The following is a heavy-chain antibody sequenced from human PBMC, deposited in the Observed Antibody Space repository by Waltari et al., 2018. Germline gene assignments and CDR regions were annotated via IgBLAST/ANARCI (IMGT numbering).Heavy chain of an antibody. V-gene: IGHV4-34*01. J-gene: IGHJ6*02. CDR3: ARGIGITIFGVVCRNSYYYGMDV. CDR2: INHSGST. Sequence: QVQLQQWGAGLLKPSATLSLTCAVYGGSFIGYYCSWIRQPPGQGLEWIGEINHSGSTNYNPSLKSRVTISVDTSKNQFSLKLSSVTAADTAVYYCARGIGITIFGVVCRNSYYYGMDVWGQGTTVTVSS. CDR1: GGSFIGYY. D-gene: IGHD3-3*01.